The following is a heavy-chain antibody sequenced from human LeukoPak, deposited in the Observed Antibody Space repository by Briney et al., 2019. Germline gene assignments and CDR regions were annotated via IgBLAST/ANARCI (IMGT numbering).Heavy chain of an antibody. J-gene: IGHJ6*03. V-gene: IGHV3-49*03. CDR2: IRSKAYGGTT. CDR3: TRENDGYSYGDYYYYYMDV. D-gene: IGHD5-18*01. Sequence: HPGGSLRLSCTASGFTFGDYAMSWFRQAPGKGLEWVGFIRSKAYGGTTEYAASVKGRFTISRDDSKSIAYLQMNSLKTEDTAVYYCTRENDGYSYGDYYYYYMDVWGKGTTVTVSS. CDR1: GFTFGDYA.